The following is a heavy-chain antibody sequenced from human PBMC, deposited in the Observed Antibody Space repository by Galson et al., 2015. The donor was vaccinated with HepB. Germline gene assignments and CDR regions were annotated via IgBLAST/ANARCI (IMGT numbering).Heavy chain of an antibody. V-gene: IGHV3-33*08. J-gene: IGHJ5*02. CDR2: IWYDGSNK. CDR3: ARDRGYCSSTSCYGGWFDP. D-gene: IGHD2-2*01. CDR1: GFTFSSYG. Sequence: SLRLSCAASGFTFSSYGMHWVRQAPGKGLEWVAVIWYDGSNKYYADSVKGRFTISRDNSKNTLYLQMNSLRAEDTAVYYCARDRGYCSSTSCYGGWFDPWGQGTLVTVSS.